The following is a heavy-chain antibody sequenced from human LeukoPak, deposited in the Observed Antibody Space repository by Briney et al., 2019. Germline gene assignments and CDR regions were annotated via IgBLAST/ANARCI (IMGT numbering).Heavy chain of an antibody. J-gene: IGHJ4*02. CDR1: GYTFNSYY. CDR2: INPTTGST. V-gene: IGHV1-46*02. D-gene: IGHD2-2*01. Sequence: ASVKVSCKASGYTFNSYYMHWVRQAPVQGLEWMGMINPTTGSTTYAQEFQGRVTMTRDTSTNTVFMELGSLRSQDTAIYYCARATYHDYWGQGTLVTVSS. CDR3: ARATYHDY.